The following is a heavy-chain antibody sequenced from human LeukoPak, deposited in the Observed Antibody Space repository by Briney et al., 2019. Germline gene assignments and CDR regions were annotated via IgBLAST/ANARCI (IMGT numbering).Heavy chain of an antibody. CDR1: GFTFSNAW. Sequence: PGGSLRLSCAASGFTFSNAWMSWVRQAPGKGLEWVSSIAGSGHTTYYADSSKGRFTVSRDNSKNTLYLQMNSLRAEDTALYYCAKGGFSYTFDYWGQGTLVTVSS. D-gene: IGHD5-18*01. CDR2: IAGSGHTT. CDR3: AKGGFSYTFDY. J-gene: IGHJ4*02. V-gene: IGHV3-23*01.